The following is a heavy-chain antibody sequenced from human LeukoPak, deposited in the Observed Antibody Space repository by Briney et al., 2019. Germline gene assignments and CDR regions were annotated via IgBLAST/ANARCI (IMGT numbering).Heavy chain of an antibody. CDR3: AKGYGDYYYDSSGYYPNWFDP. V-gene: IGHV3-30*02. Sequence: PGGSLRLSSAASGFTFSSYGMHWVRQAPGKGLEWVAFIRYDGSNKYYADSVKGRFTISRDNSKNTLYLQMNSLRAEDTAVYYCAKGYGDYYYDSSGYYPNWFDPWGQGTLVTVSS. CDR2: IRYDGSNK. CDR1: GFTFSSYG. D-gene: IGHD3-22*01. J-gene: IGHJ5*02.